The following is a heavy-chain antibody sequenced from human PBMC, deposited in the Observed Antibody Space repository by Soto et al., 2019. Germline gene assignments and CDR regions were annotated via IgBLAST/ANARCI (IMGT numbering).Heavy chain of an antibody. CDR3: ARERIVVVPAAMHGMDV. CDR1: GFTFSSYW. D-gene: IGHD2-2*01. J-gene: IGHJ6*02. CDR2: IKQDGSEK. V-gene: IGHV3-7*01. Sequence: GGSLRLSCAAPGFTFSSYWMSWVRQAPGKGLEWVANIKQDGSEKYYVDSVKGRFTISRDNAKNSLYLQMNSLRAEDTAVYYCARERIVVVPAAMHGMDVWGQGTTVTVSS.